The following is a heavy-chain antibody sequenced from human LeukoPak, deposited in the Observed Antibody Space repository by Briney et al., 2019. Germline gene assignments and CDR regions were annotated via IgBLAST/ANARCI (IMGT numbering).Heavy chain of an antibody. D-gene: IGHD3-22*01. V-gene: IGHV3-48*04. J-gene: IGHJ4*02. CDR3: ARARYYDSSGPTTALGY. Sequence: GGSLRLSCAASGFTFSSYSMNWVRQAPGKGLEWVSYISSSSSTIYYADSVKGRFTISRDNAKNSLYLQMNSLRAEDTAVYYCARARYYDSSGPTTALGYWGQGTLVTVSS. CDR1: GFTFSSYS. CDR2: ISSSSSTI.